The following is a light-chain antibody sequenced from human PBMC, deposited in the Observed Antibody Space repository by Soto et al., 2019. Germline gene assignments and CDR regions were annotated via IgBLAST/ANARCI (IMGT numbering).Light chain of an antibody. CDR1: RNSATF. V-gene: IGKV1-39*01. Sequence: DIQMNQSPSSLSASVGDRVTIFCRASRNSATFLNWYQQKPGKAPKLLIFAASSLHSGVPSRFSGSGSGTECTFTISSLQPEDVASYYCQQGLSIPPTFGQGTKVAIK. J-gene: IGKJ1*01. CDR2: AAS. CDR3: QQGLSIPPT.